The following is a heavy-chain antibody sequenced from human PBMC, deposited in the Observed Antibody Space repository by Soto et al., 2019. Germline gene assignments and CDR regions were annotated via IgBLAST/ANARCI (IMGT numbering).Heavy chain of an antibody. D-gene: IGHD3-9*01. CDR1: VRSMSGYY. V-gene: IGHV4-4*07. Sequence: AETLCVTCTLYVRSMSGYYWSWIGQPAGERLEWIGRIYTSGTTDFNPSLRCRVTMSVDTSKNQFSLKLTSVTAADTALYYCAREDYYDTGYYVVWGQGTQVTVSS. CDR2: IYTSGTT. J-gene: IGHJ4*02. CDR3: AREDYYDTGYYVV.